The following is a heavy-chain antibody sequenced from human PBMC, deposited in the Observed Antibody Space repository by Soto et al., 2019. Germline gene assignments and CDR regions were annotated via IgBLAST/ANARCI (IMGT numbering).Heavy chain of an antibody. Sequence: GGSLRLSCTASGFTFSDSWMTWVRQAPGKGLEWVARIKPDESEKKYADSVKGRFSISRDNAKNSMYLQMDSPRGEDTAVYYCVRGGSNYASWGQGTLVTVSS. J-gene: IGHJ5*02. CDR2: IKPDESEK. CDR1: GFTFSDSW. V-gene: IGHV3-7*01. CDR3: VRGGSNYAS. D-gene: IGHD4-4*01.